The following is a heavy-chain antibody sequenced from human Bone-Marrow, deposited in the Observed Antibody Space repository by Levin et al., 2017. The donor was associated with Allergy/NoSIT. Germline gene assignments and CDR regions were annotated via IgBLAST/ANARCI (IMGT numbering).Heavy chain of an antibody. J-gene: IGHJ4*02. CDR2: ISSSGSTI. CDR1: GFTFSDYY. Sequence: GESLKISCAASGFTFSDYYMSWIRQAPGKGLEWVSYISSSGSTIYYADSVKGRFTISRDNAKNSLYLQMNSLRAEDTAVYYCARGEAGGAYYFDYWGQGTLVTVSS. D-gene: IGHD1-26*01. V-gene: IGHV3-11*01. CDR3: ARGEAGGAYYFDY.